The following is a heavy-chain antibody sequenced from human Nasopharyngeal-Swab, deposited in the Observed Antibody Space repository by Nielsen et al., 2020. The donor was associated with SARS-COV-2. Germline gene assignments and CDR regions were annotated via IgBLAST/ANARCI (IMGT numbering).Heavy chain of an antibody. J-gene: IGHJ4*02. D-gene: IGHD3-10*01. V-gene: IGHV3-53*01. Sequence: GESLKISCAASGFTVRNNYMTWVRQAPGKGLQWVSVIYSGGSTYYADSVKGRFTISRDNSKNMVYLQMNSLRAEDTAVYYCARDPGSYYFDFWGQGTLVTVSS. CDR3: ARDPGSYYFDF. CDR2: IYSGGST. CDR1: GFTVRNNY.